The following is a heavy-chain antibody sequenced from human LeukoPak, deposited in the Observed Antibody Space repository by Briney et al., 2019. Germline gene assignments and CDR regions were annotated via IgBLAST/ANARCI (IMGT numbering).Heavy chain of an antibody. CDR2: IYYSGST. D-gene: IGHD3-9*01. Sequence: SETLSLTCTVSGGSVSSGSYYWSWIRQPAGKGLEWIGYIYYSGSTNYNPSLKIRVTITVDTSKNQCSLKLSSVTAADTAVYYCARAAKILTGYDQNYYGMDVWGQGTTVTVSS. CDR1: GGSVSSGSYY. J-gene: IGHJ6*02. V-gene: IGHV4-61*01. CDR3: ARAAKILTGYDQNYYGMDV.